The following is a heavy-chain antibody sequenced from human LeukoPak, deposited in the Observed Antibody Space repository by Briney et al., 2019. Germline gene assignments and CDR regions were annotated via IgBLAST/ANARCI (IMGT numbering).Heavy chain of an antibody. V-gene: IGHV3-23*01. J-gene: IGHJ4*02. D-gene: IGHD6-13*01. CDR2: ISGSGSLT. CDR3: ARGAEAETSPLDF. CDR1: GLSFSSYS. Sequence: GGPLRLSCAASGLSFSSYSMNWVRQAPGKGLEWVSGISGSGSLTYYADSVKGRFTISRDNSKNTLFLQMSSLSVEDTAVYYCARGAEAETSPLDFWGQGTLVIVS.